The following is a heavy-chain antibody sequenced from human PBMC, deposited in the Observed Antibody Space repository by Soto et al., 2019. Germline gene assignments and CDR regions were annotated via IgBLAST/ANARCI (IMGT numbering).Heavy chain of an antibody. D-gene: IGHD4-4*01. V-gene: IGHV3-15*07. J-gene: IGHJ3*02. Sequence: EVQLVESGGGLVKPGGSLRLSCAASGFTFSNAWMNWVRQAPGKGLEWVGRIKSKTDGGTTDYAAPVKGRFTISRDDSKNTLYLQMNSLKTEDTAVYYCTSRTRTDYNYAFDIWGQGTMVTVSS. CDR3: TSRTRTDYNYAFDI. CDR1: GFTFSNAW. CDR2: IKSKTDGGTT.